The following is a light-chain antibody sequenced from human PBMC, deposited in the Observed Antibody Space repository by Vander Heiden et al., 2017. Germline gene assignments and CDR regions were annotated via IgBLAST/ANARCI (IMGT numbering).Light chain of an antibody. J-gene: IGKJ1*01. Sequence: DIVMTQSPDSLAVSLGERATINCKSSQSVLYSSNNKNYLAWYQQKPGQPPKLLIYWASTRESGVPDRFSGSGSGTDFTLTISILHAEDVAVYYCQQYDSTPWTFGPGTKVEIK. CDR3: QQYDSTPWT. V-gene: IGKV4-1*01. CDR1: QSVLYSSNNKNY. CDR2: WAS.